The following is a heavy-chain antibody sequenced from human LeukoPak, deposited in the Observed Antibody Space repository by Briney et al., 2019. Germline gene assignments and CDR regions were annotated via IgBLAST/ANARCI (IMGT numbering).Heavy chain of an antibody. V-gene: IGHV3-7*01. J-gene: IGHJ4*02. CDR3: ARVSRTGGIAAAGTRGYYFDY. Sequence: PGGSLRLSCAASGFTFSSYWMSWVRQAPGKGLEWVANIKQDGSEKYYVDSVKGRFTISRDNAKNSLYLQMNSLRAEDTAVYHCARVSRTGGIAAAGTRGYYFDYWGQGTLVTVSS. CDR2: IKQDGSEK. CDR1: GFTFSSYW. D-gene: IGHD6-13*01.